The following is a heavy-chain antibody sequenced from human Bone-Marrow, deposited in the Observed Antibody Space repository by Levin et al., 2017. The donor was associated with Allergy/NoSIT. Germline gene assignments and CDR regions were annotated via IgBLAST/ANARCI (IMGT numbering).Heavy chain of an antibody. CDR3: ARGSDSSGWRAIDY. CDR2: SRNKANSYTT. Sequence: RPGGSLRLSCAASGFTFSDYYMDWVRQAPGKGLEWVGRSRNKANSYTTEYAASVRGRFTISRDDSKNSLYLQMNSLNIEDTAMYYCARGSDSSGWRAIDYWGQGTLVTVSS. V-gene: IGHV3-72*01. J-gene: IGHJ4*02. D-gene: IGHD6-19*01. CDR1: GFTFSDYY.